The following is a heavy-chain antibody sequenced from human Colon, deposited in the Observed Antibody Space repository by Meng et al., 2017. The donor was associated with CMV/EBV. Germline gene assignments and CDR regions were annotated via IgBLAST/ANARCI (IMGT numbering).Heavy chain of an antibody. V-gene: IGHV4-39*07. D-gene: IGHD6-19*01. CDR2: IHSSGTT. CDR1: GASISSTDY. Sequence: SETLSLTCIISGASISSTDYCGWIRQPPGKGLEWIWNIHSSGTTYYNPSLKSRVTISVDTSKNQVSLKVNSVTAADTAMYYCVRGGGIGVADYWGQGTLVTVSS. J-gene: IGHJ4*02. CDR3: VRGGGIGVADY.